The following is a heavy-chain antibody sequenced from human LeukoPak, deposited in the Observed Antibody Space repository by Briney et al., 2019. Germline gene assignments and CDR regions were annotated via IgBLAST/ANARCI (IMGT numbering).Heavy chain of an antibody. CDR1: GFTVSSNY. J-gene: IGHJ5*02. D-gene: IGHD7-27*01. Sequence: GGSLRLSCAASGFTVSSNYMTWVRQAPGRGLEWVSVIYSGGSTYYADSVKGRFTISRDNSKNTLYLQMNSLRAEDTAVYYCTRNWGSDNWFDPWGQGTLVTVSS. CDR2: IYSGGST. CDR3: TRNWGSDNWFDP. V-gene: IGHV3-53*01.